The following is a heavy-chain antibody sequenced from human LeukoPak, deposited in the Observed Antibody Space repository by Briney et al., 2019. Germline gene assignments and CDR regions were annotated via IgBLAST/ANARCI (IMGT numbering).Heavy chain of an antibody. CDR1: GFTFSDYY. Sequence: GGSLRLSCAASGFTFSDYYMSWIRRAPGKGLEWVSYISSSGSTIYYADSVKGRFTISRDNAKNSLYLQMNSLRAEDTAVYYCARDSAYQLPIYYYYYMDVWGKGTTVTVSS. J-gene: IGHJ6*03. CDR2: ISSSGSTI. CDR3: ARDSAYQLPIYYYYYMDV. D-gene: IGHD2-2*01. V-gene: IGHV3-11*04.